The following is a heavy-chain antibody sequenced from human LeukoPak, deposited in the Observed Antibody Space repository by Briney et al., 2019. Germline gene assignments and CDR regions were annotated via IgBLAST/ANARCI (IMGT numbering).Heavy chain of an antibody. D-gene: IGHD6-19*01. CDR3: ARRSQAGGTGIGY. CDR1: GYTFTSYD. J-gene: IGHJ4*02. Sequence: ASVKVSCKASGYTFTSYDINWVRQATGQGLEWMGWMNPSSGNTGYAQKFQGRVTMTRNTSISTAYMGLSSLRSEDTAVYYCARRSQAGGTGIGYWGQGTLVTVSS. V-gene: IGHV1-8*01. CDR2: MNPSSGNT.